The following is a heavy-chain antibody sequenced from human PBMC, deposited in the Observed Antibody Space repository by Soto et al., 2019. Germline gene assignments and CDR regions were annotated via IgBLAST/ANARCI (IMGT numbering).Heavy chain of an antibody. CDR3: ATLRYSSGWYYFDY. CDR2: IYYSGST. D-gene: IGHD6-19*01. V-gene: IGHV4-59*08. Sequence: SETLSLTCTVSGGSISSYYWSWIRQPPGKGLGWIGYIYYSGSTNYNPSLKSRVTISVDTSKNQFSLKLSSVTAADTAVYYCATLRYSSGWYYFDYWGQGTLVTVS. J-gene: IGHJ4*02. CDR1: GGSISSYY.